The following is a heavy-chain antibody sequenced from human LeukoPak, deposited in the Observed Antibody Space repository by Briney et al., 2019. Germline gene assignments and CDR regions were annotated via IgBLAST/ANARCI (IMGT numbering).Heavy chain of an antibody. CDR1: GGSLSRYY. CDR3: ARDPTYSYGYYYYYCGMDV. V-gene: IGHV3-30*03. D-gene: IGHD5-18*01. Sequence: PSETLSLTCTVSGGSLSRYYWSWVRQAPGKGLEGVAVISYDGSNKYYADFVKGRFTISRDNSKNTLYLQMNSLRAEDTAVYYCARDPTYSYGYYYYYCGMDVWGQGTTVTVSS. CDR2: ISYDGSNK. J-gene: IGHJ6*02.